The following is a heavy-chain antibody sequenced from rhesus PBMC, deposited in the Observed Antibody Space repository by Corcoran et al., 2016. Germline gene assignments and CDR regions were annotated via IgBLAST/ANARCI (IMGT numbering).Heavy chain of an antibody. J-gene: IGHJ4*01. CDR1: GGSISSNY. CDR2: SYGCSRST. D-gene: IGHD4-29*01. CDR3: AKFTVAASGYFDS. V-gene: IGHV4-147*01. Sequence: QVQLQESGPGLVKPSEILSLTCAVSGGSISSNYWSWIRQSPGKGLEWIGYSYGCSRSTSYNPHLKSRVTLSRDTSKNQFSLKLSSVTAADTAVYYCAKFTVAASGYFDSGGQGVLVTVSS.